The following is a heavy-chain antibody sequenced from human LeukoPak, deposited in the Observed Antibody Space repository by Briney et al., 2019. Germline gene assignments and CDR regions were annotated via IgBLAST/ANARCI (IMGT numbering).Heavy chain of an antibody. CDR2: KYQDGRLK. Sequence: GGSLRLSCAASGFTLRNYWMSWVRQAPEKGLEWVANKYQDGRLKQYVDSMKGRFTISRDNTKNSLYVQMNSLRAEDTAVYYCARDRDDGGFEYWGQGTLVTVSS. V-gene: IGHV3-7*01. CDR3: ARDRDDGGFEY. CDR1: GFTLRNYW. D-gene: IGHD4-23*01. J-gene: IGHJ4*02.